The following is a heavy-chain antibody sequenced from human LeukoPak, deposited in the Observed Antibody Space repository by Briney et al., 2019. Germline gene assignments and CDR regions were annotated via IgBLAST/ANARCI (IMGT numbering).Heavy chain of an antibody. CDR2: ISSSSSYI. Sequence: GGSLRLSCAASGFTFSSYSMNWVRQAPGKGLEWVSSISSSSSYIYYADSVKGRFTNSRDNAKNSLYLQMNSLRAEDTAVYYCARGGYSYGPHWYFDLWGRGTLVTVSS. V-gene: IGHV3-21*01. CDR3: ARGGYSYGPHWYFDL. CDR1: GFTFSSYS. D-gene: IGHD5-18*01. J-gene: IGHJ2*01.